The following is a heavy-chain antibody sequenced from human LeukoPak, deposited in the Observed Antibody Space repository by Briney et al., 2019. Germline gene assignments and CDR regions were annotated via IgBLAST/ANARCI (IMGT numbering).Heavy chain of an antibody. D-gene: IGHD2-15*01. CDR1: GGTFSGYA. Sequence: SVNVSCKASGGTFSGYAISWVRQPPGQGLELKGRIIPIFGTANYAQKFQGRVTITADKSTSTAYMELSSLRSEDTAVYYCARIRVVAATVYFDYWGQGTLVTVSS. J-gene: IGHJ4*02. CDR2: IIPIFGTA. CDR3: ARIRVVAATVYFDY. V-gene: IGHV1-69*06.